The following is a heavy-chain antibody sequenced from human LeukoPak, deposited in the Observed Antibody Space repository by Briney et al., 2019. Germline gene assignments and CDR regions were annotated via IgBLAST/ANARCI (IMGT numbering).Heavy chain of an antibody. CDR3: ARIPGDRPDD. J-gene: IGHJ4*02. CDR1: GASMTSYY. Sequence: SSETLSLTCTVSGASMTSYYWAWIRQPPGKGLEWVGYMYFGERTNYNPSLKSRATISIDTSKKQFSLNLKSVTAADTAVYYCARIPGDRPDDWGQGTLVTVS. CDR2: MYFGERT. V-gene: IGHV4-59*01. D-gene: IGHD7-27*01.